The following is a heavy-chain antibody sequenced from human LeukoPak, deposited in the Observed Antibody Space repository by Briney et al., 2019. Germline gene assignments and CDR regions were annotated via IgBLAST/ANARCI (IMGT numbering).Heavy chain of an antibody. V-gene: IGHV3-21*01. D-gene: IGHD6-19*01. CDR2: ISSSSSYI. CDR3: ARARIAVAGTGRFDY. CDR1: GFTFSSYS. Sequence: GGSLRLSCAASGFTFSSYSMNWVRQAPGKGLEWVSSISSSSSYIYYADSVKGRFTISRDNAKNSLYLQMNSLRAEDTAVYYCARARIAVAGTGRFDYWGRGTLVTVSS. J-gene: IGHJ4*02.